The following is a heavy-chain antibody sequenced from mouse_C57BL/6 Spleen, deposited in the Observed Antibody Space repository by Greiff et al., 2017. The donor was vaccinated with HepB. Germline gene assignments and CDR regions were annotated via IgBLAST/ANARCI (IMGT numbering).Heavy chain of an antibody. CDR1: GFTFSSYA. J-gene: IGHJ4*01. V-gene: IGHV5-4*01. CDR2: ISDGGSYT. Sequence: VQLKESGGGLVKPGGSLKLSCAASGFTFSSYAMSWVRQTPEKRLEWVATISDGGSYTYYPDNVKGRFTISRDNAKNNLYLQMSHLKSEDTAMYYCARDYYSNYVGAMDYWGQGTSVTVSS. CDR3: ARDYYSNYVGAMDY. D-gene: IGHD2-5*01.